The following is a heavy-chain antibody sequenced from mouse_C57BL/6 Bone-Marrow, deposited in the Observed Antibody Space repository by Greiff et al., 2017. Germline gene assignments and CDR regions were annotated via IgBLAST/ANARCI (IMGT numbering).Heavy chain of an antibody. CDR2: IDPSDSYT. CDR1: GYTFTSYW. Sequence: VQLQQPGAELVMPGASVKLSCKASGYTFTSYWMHWVKQRPGQGLEWIGEIDPSDSYTNYNQKFKGKSPLPVDKSSSTAYMQLSSLTSEDSAVYYCARANYYSIAWFAYWGQGTLVTVSA. CDR3: ARANYYSIAWFAY. J-gene: IGHJ3*01. V-gene: IGHV1-69*01. D-gene: IGHD2-5*01.